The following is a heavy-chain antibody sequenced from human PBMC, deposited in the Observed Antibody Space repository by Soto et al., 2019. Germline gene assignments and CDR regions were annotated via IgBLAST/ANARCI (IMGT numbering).Heavy chain of an antibody. Sequence: GASVKVSCKASGYTFTSYGISWVRQAPGQGLEWMGWISAYNGNTNYAQKLQGRVTMTTDTSTSTAYMELRSLRSDDTAVYYCARVLGDYYDSSGYLDYWGQGTLVTVSS. V-gene: IGHV1-18*01. CDR3: ARVLGDYYDSSGYLDY. CDR2: ISAYNGNT. J-gene: IGHJ4*02. D-gene: IGHD3-22*01. CDR1: GYTFTSYG.